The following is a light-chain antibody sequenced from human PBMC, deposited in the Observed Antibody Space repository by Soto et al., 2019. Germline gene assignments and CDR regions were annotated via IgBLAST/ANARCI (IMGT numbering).Light chain of an antibody. CDR1: QSVSSY. J-gene: IGKJ1*01. V-gene: IGKV3-11*01. CDR3: QQRSNWPRT. CDR2: DAS. Sequence: TKSPATLSLSPGERATLSCRASQSVSSYLAWYQQKPGQAPRLLIYDASNRATGIPARFSGSGSGTDFTLTISSLEPEDFAVYYCQQRSNWPRTFGQGTKVAIK.